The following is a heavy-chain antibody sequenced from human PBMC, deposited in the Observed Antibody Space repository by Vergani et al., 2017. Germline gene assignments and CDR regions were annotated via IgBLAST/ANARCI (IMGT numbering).Heavy chain of an antibody. CDR3: ARAISRRWFDP. CDR1: GGSISSGGYS. V-gene: IGHV4-30-2*01. CDR2: IYHSGST. J-gene: IGHJ5*02. Sequence: QVQLQESGSGLVKPSQTLSLTCAVSGGSISSGGYSWSWIRQPPGKGLEWIGYIYHSGSTYYNPSLKSRVTISVDRSKNQFSLKLSSVTAADTAVYYCARAISRRWFDPWGQGTLVTVSS. D-gene: IGHD2-21*01.